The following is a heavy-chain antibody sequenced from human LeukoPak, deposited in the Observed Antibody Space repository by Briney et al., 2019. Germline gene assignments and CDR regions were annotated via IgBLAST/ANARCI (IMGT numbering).Heavy chain of an antibody. CDR1: GFTFSTYT. Sequence: GGSLRLSCAASGFTFSTYTMNWVRQAPGKGQEWISYISSSSASIKYADSVKGRFTISRDNAKNSLSLQMNSLRAEDTALYYCARDRWTAMKDWGQGTLVTVSS. V-gene: IGHV3-48*01. CDR2: ISSSSASI. J-gene: IGHJ4*02. D-gene: IGHD5-18*01. CDR3: ARDRWTAMKD.